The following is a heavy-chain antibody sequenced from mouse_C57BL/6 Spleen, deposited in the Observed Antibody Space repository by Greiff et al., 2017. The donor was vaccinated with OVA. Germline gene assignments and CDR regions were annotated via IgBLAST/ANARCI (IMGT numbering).Heavy chain of an antibody. V-gene: IGHV1-54*01. Sequence: VQVVESGAELVRPGTSVKVSCKASGYAFTNYLIEWVKQRPGQGLEWIGVINPGSGGTNYNEKFKGKATLTADKSSSTAYMQLSSLTSEDSAVYFCARETGYWGQGTTLTVSS. CDR3: ARETGY. CDR1: GYAFTNYL. J-gene: IGHJ2*01. CDR2: INPGSGGT.